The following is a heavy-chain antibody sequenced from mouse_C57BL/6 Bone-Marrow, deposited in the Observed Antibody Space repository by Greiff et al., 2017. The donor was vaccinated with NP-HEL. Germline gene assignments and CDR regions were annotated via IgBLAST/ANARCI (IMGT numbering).Heavy chain of an antibody. J-gene: IGHJ3*01. D-gene: IGHD2-3*01. Sequence: EVQRVESGGDLVKPGGSLKLSCAASGFTFSSYGMSWVRQTPDKRLEWVATISSGGSYTYYPDSVKGRFTISRDNAKNTLYLQMSSLKSEDTAMYYCARPAAGYYAAWFAYWGQGTLVTVSA. CDR2: ISSGGSYT. V-gene: IGHV5-6*01. CDR3: ARPAAGYYAAWFAY. CDR1: GFTFSSYG.